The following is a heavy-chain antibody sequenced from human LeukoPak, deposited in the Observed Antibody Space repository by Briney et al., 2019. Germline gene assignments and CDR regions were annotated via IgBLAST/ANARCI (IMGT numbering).Heavy chain of an antibody. Sequence: GRSLRLSCAASGFTFSSYAMHWVRQAPGKGLEWVAVISYDGSNKYYADSVKGRFTISRDNSKNTLYLQMNSLRAEDTAVYYCARDYDSSGYPLYWGQGTLVTVSS. CDR1: GFTFSSYA. J-gene: IGHJ4*02. D-gene: IGHD3-22*01. V-gene: IGHV3-30-3*01. CDR3: ARDYDSSGYPLY. CDR2: ISYDGSNK.